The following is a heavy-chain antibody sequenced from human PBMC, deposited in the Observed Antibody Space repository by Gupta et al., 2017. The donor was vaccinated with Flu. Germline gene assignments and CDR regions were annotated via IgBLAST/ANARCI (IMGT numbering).Heavy chain of an antibody. D-gene: IGHD1-26*01. CDR1: GYTFTSYD. CDR2: MNPNSGNA. CDR3: ARDDRPSFAIVGASGRTVWFDP. Sequence: QVQLVQSGAAVKKPGASVKVSCKASGYTFTSYDINWVRQATGQGLEWMGWMNPNSGNAGDAQKVQGRVTMTRNTSISTAYMELSSLRSEDTAVYYCARDDRPSFAIVGASGRTVWFDPWGQGTLVTVSS. J-gene: IGHJ5*02. V-gene: IGHV1-8*01.